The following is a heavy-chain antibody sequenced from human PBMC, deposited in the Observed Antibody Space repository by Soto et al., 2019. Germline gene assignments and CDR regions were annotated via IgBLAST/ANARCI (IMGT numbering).Heavy chain of an antibody. V-gene: IGHV3-48*04. CDR3: ARDAPLYCVDNNCYWVFDY. CDR1: GFTFSSYS. D-gene: IGHD2-15*01. J-gene: IGHJ4*02. Sequence: GGSLRLSCAASGFTFSSYSMNWVRQAPGKGLEWVSYISSSSSTIYYADSVKGRFTISRDNAKNSLYLQLDSLRAEDTAVYYCARDAPLYCVDNNCYWVFDYWGQGILVIVSS. CDR2: ISSSSSTI.